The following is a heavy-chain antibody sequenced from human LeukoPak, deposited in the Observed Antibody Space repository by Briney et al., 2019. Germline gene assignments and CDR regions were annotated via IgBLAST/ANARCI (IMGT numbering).Heavy chain of an antibody. D-gene: IGHD6-19*01. V-gene: IGHV3-23*01. CDR2: ISGSGGST. CDR1: GFTFSSYA. Sequence: GGSLRLSCAASGFTFSSYAMSWVRQAPGKGLGWVSAISGSGGSTYYADSVKGRFTISRDNSKNTLYLQMNSLRAEDTAVYYCAREQWLARTYYFDYWGQGTLVTVSS. J-gene: IGHJ4*02. CDR3: AREQWLARTYYFDY.